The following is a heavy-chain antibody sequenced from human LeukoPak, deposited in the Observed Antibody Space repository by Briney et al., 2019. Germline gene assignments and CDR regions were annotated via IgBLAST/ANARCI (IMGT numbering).Heavy chain of an antibody. Sequence: GASVKVSCKASGYTFTGYYMHWVRQAPGQGLEWMGWINPNSGGTNYAQKFQGRVTMTRDTSISTAYMELSRLRSDDTAVYYCARTYSSSWYYWPRYYFDYWGQGTLVTVSS. CDR2: INPNSGGT. D-gene: IGHD6-13*01. J-gene: IGHJ4*02. CDR1: GYTFTGYY. V-gene: IGHV1-2*02. CDR3: ARTYSSSWYYWPRYYFDY.